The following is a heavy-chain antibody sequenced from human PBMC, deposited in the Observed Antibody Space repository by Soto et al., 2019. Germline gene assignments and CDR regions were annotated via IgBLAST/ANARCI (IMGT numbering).Heavy chain of an antibody. D-gene: IGHD2-15*01. CDR1: GGSFSGYY. Sequence: LSLTCAVYGGSFSGYYWSWIRQPPGNGLEWIGEINHSGSTNYNPSLKSRVTISVDTSKNQFSLKLSSVTAADTAVYYCARGGVVVVAATKHHWFDPWGQGTLVTVSS. J-gene: IGHJ5*02. CDR2: INHSGST. V-gene: IGHV4-34*01. CDR3: ARGGVVVVAATKHHWFDP.